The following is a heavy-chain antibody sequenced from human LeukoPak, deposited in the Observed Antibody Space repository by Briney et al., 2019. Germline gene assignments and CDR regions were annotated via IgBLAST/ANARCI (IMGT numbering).Heavy chain of an antibody. V-gene: IGHV4-59*01. CDR3: AGLAARGVTNAFDI. CDR2: IYYSGST. CDR1: GGSISSYY. J-gene: IGHJ3*02. D-gene: IGHD6-6*01. Sequence: SETLSLTCTVSGGSISSYYWSWIRQPPGKGLVWGGYIYYSGSTNYNPSLKSRVTISVDTSKNQSSLKLSSVTAADTAVYYCAGLAARGVTNAFDIWGQGTMVTVSS.